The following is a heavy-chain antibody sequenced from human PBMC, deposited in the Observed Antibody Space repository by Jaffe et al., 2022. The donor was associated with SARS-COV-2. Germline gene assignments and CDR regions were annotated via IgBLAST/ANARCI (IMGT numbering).Heavy chain of an antibody. CDR1: GFTFSNYW. Sequence: EVQLVESGGVLVQPGGSLRLSCAVSGFTFSNYWMHWVRQAPGKGLVWVSRINNDGSSTSYAGSVKGRFTVSRDNAKNTLYLQMNSLRAEDTAVYYCASDVISCTGGHCSLEYWGQGTLVTVSS. CDR3: ASDVISCTGGHCSLEY. D-gene: IGHD2-8*02. CDR2: INNDGSST. V-gene: IGHV3-74*01. J-gene: IGHJ4*02.